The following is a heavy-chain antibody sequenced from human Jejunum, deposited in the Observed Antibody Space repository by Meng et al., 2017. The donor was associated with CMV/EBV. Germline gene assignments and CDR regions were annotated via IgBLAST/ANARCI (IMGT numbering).Heavy chain of an antibody. J-gene: IGHJ5*02. CDR3: ARGPGVAAAVPTRWFGP. D-gene: IGHD6-13*01. Sequence: YNLAGYYMHWVRQAPGQGLEWMGWIKPNSGDTNYAQSFQGRVTMTRDTSISTAYMQLTGLRFDDTAVYYCARGPGVAAAVPTRWFGPWGQGALVTLSS. V-gene: IGHV1-2*02. CDR1: YNLAGYY. CDR2: IKPNSGDT.